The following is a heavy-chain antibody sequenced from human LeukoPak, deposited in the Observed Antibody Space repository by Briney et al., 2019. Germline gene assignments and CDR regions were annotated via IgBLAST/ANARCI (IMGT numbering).Heavy chain of an antibody. CDR1: GGSISSYY. Sequence: PSETQSLTCTVSGGSISSYYWNWIRQPPGKGLEWIGYIYYSGSTNYNPSLKSRVTISVDTSKNQFSLKLSSVTAADTAVYYCARGGWYPESFQHWGQGALVTASS. D-gene: IGHD6-19*01. CDR2: IYYSGST. V-gene: IGHV4-59*01. J-gene: IGHJ1*01. CDR3: ARGGWYPESFQH.